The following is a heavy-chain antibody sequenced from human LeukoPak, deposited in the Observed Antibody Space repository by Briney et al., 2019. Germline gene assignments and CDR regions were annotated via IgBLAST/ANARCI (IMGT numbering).Heavy chain of an antibody. Sequence: GGSLRLSCTASGFTFSSYGMHWVRQAPGKGLECVAVISYDGSDKYYADSVKGRFTVSRDNSMNTLYLQMNSLRDEDTAVYYCAQAWRWLQLNYWGQGTLVTVSS. CDR3: AQAWRWLQLNY. J-gene: IGHJ4*02. CDR1: GFTFSSYG. D-gene: IGHD5-24*01. V-gene: IGHV3-30*18. CDR2: ISYDGSDK.